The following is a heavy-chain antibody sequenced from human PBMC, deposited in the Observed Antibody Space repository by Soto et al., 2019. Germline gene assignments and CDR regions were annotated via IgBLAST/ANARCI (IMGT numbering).Heavy chain of an antibody. CDR1: GGSISSYY. J-gene: IGHJ2*01. V-gene: IGHV4-59*01. D-gene: IGHD1-1*01. Sequence: QVQLQESGPGLVKPSETLSLTCTVSGGSISSYYWSWIRQPPGKGLEWIGYIYYSGSTNYNPSLKSRVTISVDTSKNQFSLKLSSVTAADTAVYYCARDQPAHDDWYFDLWGRGTLVTVSS. CDR3: ARDQPAHDDWYFDL. CDR2: IYYSGST.